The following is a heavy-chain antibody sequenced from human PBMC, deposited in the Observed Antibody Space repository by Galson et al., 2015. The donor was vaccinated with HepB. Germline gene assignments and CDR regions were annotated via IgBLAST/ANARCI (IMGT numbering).Heavy chain of an antibody. J-gene: IGHJ6*02. CDR2: INPNSGGT. CDR1: GFTFSGYY. CDR3: ARRITMVRGVIDYFYNGMDV. V-gene: IGHV1-2*06. D-gene: IGHD3-10*01. Sequence: SCATSGFTFSGYYMHWVRQAPGQGLEWMGRINPNSGGTNYAQTLQGRVTMTRDTSISTAYMELSRLRSDDTAVYYCARRITMVRGVIDYFYNGMDVWGQGTTVTVSS.